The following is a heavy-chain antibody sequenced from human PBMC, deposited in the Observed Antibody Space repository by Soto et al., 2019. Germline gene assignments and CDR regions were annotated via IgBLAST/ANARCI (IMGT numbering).Heavy chain of an antibody. D-gene: IGHD2-8*01. V-gene: IGHV3-23*01. Sequence: GGSRRRSWVASRFSFSRYGMSWGRQAAGKGLEWVSRVSLTGDRTNYAGSVKGRFTVSRDNFKNTLYLEMDSLRPEDTAIYYCARGGGYCTPTSCAIDSWGRGTPVTVSS. J-gene: IGHJ4*02. CDR2: VSLTGDRT. CDR3: ARGGGYCTPTSCAIDS. CDR1: RFSFSRYG.